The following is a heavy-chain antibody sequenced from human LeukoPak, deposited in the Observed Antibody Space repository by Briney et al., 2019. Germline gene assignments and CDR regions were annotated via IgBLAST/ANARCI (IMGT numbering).Heavy chain of an antibody. CDR2: ITPIFGTA. Sequence: SVKVSCKASGGTFSSYAISWVRQAPGQGLEWMGGITPIFGTANYAQKFQGGVTITADESTSTAYMELSSLRSEDTAVYYCARGSRCSSTSCYAGDDYWGQGTLVTVSS. CDR3: ARGSRCSSTSCYAGDDY. CDR1: GGTFSSYA. J-gene: IGHJ4*02. D-gene: IGHD2-2*01. V-gene: IGHV1-69*01.